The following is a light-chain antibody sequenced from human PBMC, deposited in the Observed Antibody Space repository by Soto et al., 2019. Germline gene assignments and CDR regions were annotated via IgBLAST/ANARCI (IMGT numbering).Light chain of an antibody. J-gene: IGLJ2*01. Sequence: QLVLTQSPSASASLGASVKLTCTLSSVHSNYAIAWHQQQPEKGPRYLMKVNSDGSHSRGDGIPDRFSGSSSGTERYLTISSLQSEDEADYYCQTWGTGILVFGGGTKVTVL. CDR3: QTWGTGILV. V-gene: IGLV4-69*01. CDR2: VNSDGSH. CDR1: SVHSNYA.